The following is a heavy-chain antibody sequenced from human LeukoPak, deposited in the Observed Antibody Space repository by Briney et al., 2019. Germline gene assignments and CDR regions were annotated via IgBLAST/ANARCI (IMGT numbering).Heavy chain of an antibody. CDR2: IYYSGNT. D-gene: IGHD6-25*01. V-gene: IGHV4-59*08. J-gene: IGHJ3*02. CDR1: GGSINNYY. CDR3: ARHSAHSSANDAFDM. Sequence: SETLSLTCTVSGGSINNYYWSWIRQSPGRGLEWIGYIYYSGNTNYAPSLKSRVTISIDTSKSQFSLKLSSVTAADTAVYYCARHSAHSSANDAFDMWGQGTLVIVSS.